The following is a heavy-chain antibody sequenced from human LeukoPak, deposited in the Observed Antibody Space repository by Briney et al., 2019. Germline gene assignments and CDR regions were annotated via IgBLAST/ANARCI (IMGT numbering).Heavy chain of an antibody. CDR2: IRGSGDIT. Sequence: GGTLRLSCATSGFTFSSYGMSWVRQAPGKGLEWVSVIRGSGDITNYADSVKGRFTISRDNSKNTLYLQMNSLRAEDTAVYYCAKGRGWEASYYYYYMDVWGKGTTVTISS. D-gene: IGHD1-26*01. CDR3: AKGRGWEASYYYYYMDV. CDR1: GFTFSSYG. V-gene: IGHV3-23*01. J-gene: IGHJ6*03.